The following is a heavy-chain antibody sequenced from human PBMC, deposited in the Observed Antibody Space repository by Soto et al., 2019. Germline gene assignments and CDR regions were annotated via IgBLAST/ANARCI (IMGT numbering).Heavy chain of an antibody. CDR3: ARAGIAAAGSGEYGMDV. D-gene: IGHD6-13*01. CDR1: GSTFTGHY. V-gene: IGHV1-2*02. J-gene: IGHJ6*02. Sequence: ASVKVSCKAAGSTFTGHYIHWVQQAPGQGREWMGWINPNSGTTKYAQKFQGRVTLTRETSITTAYMELNSLKSDDTAVYYCARAGIAAAGSGEYGMDVWGQGXTVTVSS. CDR2: INPNSGTT.